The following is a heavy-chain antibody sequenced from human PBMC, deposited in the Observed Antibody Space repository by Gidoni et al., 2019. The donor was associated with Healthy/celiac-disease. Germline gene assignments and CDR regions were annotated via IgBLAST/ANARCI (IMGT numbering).Heavy chain of an antibody. CDR3: ATWELRFPYYFDY. Sequence: EVQLVESGGGLVQPGGSLRLSCAASGFTFSSYEMNWVRQAPGKGLEWVSYISSSGSTIYYADSVKGRFTISRDNAKNSLYLQMNSLRAEDTAVYYCATWELRFPYYFDYWGQGTLVTVSS. V-gene: IGHV3-48*03. CDR2: ISSSGSTI. D-gene: IGHD1-26*01. CDR1: GFTFSSYE. J-gene: IGHJ4*02.